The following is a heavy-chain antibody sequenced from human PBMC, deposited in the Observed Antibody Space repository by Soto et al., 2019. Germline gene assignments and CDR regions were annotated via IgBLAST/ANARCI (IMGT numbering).Heavy chain of an antibody. CDR1: GGSVSSGSYY. Sequence: SETLSLTCTVSGGSVSSGSYYWSWIRQPPGKGLEWIGYIYYSGSTNYNPSLKSRVTISVDTSKNQFSLKASDTAMYYCAGGGVRGVITRTRDYYGMDVWGQGTTVTVSS. J-gene: IGHJ6*02. V-gene: IGHV4-61*01. D-gene: IGHD3-10*01. CDR2: IYYSGST. CDR3: AGGGVRGVITRTRDYYGMDV.